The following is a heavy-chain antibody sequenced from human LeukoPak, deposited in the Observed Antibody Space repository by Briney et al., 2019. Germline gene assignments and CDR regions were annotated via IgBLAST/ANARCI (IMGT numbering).Heavy chain of an antibody. CDR3: ATRQIFEAPRWFDP. V-gene: IGHV1-58*01. Sequence: ASVKVSCKASGFTFTSSAVQWVRQARGQRLEWIGWIVVGSGNTNYAQKFQERVTIIRDMSTSTAYMELSSLRSEDTAVYYCATRQIFEAPRWFDPWGQGTLVTVSS. D-gene: IGHD3-3*01. CDR1: GFTFTSSA. J-gene: IGHJ5*02. CDR2: IVVGSGNT.